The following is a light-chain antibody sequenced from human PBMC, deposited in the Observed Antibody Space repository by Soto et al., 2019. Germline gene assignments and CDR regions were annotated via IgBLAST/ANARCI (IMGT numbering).Light chain of an antibody. CDR1: QTIATY. CDR3: QQSYSSLVT. CDR2: TSS. J-gene: IGKJ1*01. V-gene: IGKV1-39*01. Sequence: IRMTQSPASLSASVGDRVTITCRASQTIATYLNWFQHKSGRAPKLLIYTSSSVNSGVSSRFRGSGSGTDFTLTINDVQPEDSATYYCQQSYSSLVTFGQGTKVDIK.